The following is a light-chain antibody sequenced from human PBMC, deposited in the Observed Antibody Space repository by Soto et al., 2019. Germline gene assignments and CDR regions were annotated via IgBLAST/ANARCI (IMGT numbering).Light chain of an antibody. CDR3: QPLNTYAFP. CDR1: QSVSNSY. CDR2: DAS. V-gene: IGKV3D-20*01. Sequence: IVLTQSPATLSLSPGERATLSCGASQSVSNSYIAWYQQKPGLAPRLIIYDASCRATGIPDRFSGSGSGTDFTLTISILEPEDFAVYYCQPLNTYAFPFGQGTRLDI. J-gene: IGKJ5*01.